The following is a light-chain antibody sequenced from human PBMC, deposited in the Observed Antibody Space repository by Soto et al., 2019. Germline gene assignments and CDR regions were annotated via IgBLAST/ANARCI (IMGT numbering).Light chain of an antibody. CDR1: QSFNSIY. CDR2: GAS. V-gene: IGKV3-20*01. J-gene: IGKJ1*01. CDR3: HQYGSSPQT. Sequence: EIVLTQSPGTLSLSPGERAALSCRASQSFNSIYLAWYQQKPGQAPRLLIYGASTRATGIPDRFSGGGSGTDFTLTISRLEPEDFAVYYCHQYGSSPQTFGQGTKVDI.